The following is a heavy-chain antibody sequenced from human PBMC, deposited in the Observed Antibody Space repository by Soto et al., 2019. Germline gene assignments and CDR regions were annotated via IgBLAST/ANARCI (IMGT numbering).Heavy chain of an antibody. CDR1: GDSVSSNSAA. V-gene: IGHV6-1*01. CDR2: TYYRSKWYD. D-gene: IGHD2-15*01. CDR3: ARGAGRGYCSGNTCYSPYNYYGMDV. J-gene: IGHJ6*02. Sequence: SQTVSLTCAISGDSVSSNSAAWNWVRQSPSRGLEWLGRTYYRSKWYDDYAVSVKSRITISPDTSKNQFSLHLKSVTPEDTAVYYCARGAGRGYCSGNTCYSPYNYYGMDVWGQGTTVTVSS.